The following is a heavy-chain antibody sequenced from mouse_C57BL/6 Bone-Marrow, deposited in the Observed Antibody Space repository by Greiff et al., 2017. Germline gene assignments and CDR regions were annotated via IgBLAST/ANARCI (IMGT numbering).Heavy chain of an antibody. CDR2: INPNNGGT. CDR1: GYTFTDYY. V-gene: IGHV1-26*01. J-gene: IGHJ3*01. Sequence: VQLQQSGPELVKPGASVKISCKASGYTFTDYYMNWVKQSHGKSLEWIGDINPNNGGTSYNQKFKGKATLTVDKSSSTAYIELRSLTSEDSAVYYCARWGFAYWGQGTLVTVSA. CDR3: ARWGFAY.